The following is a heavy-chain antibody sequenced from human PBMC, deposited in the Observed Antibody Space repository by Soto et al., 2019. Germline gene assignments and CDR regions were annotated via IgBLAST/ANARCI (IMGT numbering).Heavy chain of an antibody. D-gene: IGHD3-22*01. Sequence: PGECLKISCKGSGYSFTSYWIGWVRQMPGKGLEWMGIIYPGDSDTRYSPSFQGQVTISADKSISTAYLQWSSLKASDTAMYYCARLPYYYDSSGGGFYYYYGMDVWGQGTTVTVSS. CDR1: GYSFTSYW. CDR3: ARLPYYYDSSGGGFYYYYGMDV. V-gene: IGHV5-51*01. CDR2: IYPGDSDT. J-gene: IGHJ6*02.